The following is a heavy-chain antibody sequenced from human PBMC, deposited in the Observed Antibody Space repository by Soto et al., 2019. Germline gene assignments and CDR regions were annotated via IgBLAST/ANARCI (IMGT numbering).Heavy chain of an antibody. J-gene: IGHJ6*02. D-gene: IGHD1-26*01. CDR2: IYYSGST. CDR1: GGSISSGDYY. CDR3: ARGRRLGATGRGTYYYYGMDV. V-gene: IGHV4-30-4*01. Sequence: PSETLSLTCTVSGGSISSGDYYWSWIRQPPGKGLEWIGYIYYSGSTYYNPSLKSRVTISVDMSKNQFSLKLSSVTAADTAVYYCARGRRLGATGRGTYYYYGMDVWGQGTTVTVSS.